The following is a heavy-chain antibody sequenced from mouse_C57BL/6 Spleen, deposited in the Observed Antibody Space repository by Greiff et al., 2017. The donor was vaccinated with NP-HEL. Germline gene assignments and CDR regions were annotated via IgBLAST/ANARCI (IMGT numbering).Heavy chain of an antibody. J-gene: IGHJ4*01. CDR2: IYPRDGST. Sequence: QVQLQQSGPELVKPGASVKLSCKASGYTFTSYDINWVKQRPGQGLEWIGWIYPRDGSTKYNEKFKGKATLTVDTSSSTAYMELHSLTSEDSAVYYCARDYDPYYYAMDYWGQGTSVTVSS. V-gene: IGHV1-85*01. CDR1: GYTFTSYD. D-gene: IGHD1-1*01. CDR3: ARDYDPYYYAMDY.